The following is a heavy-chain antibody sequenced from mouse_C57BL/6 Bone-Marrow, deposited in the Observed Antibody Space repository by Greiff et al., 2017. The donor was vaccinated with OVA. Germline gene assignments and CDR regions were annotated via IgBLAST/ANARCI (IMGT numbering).Heavy chain of an antibody. D-gene: IGHD1-1*01. CDR3: AIYGSSDWYFDV. J-gene: IGHJ1*03. CDR1: GFNIKDYY. Sequence: EVKVEESGAELVKPGASVKLSCTASGFNIKDYYMHWVKQRTEQGLEWIGRIDPEDGETKYAPKFQGKATITADTSSNTAYLQLSSLTSEDTAVYYCAIYGSSDWYFDVWGTGTTVTVSS. CDR2: IDPEDGET. V-gene: IGHV14-2*01.